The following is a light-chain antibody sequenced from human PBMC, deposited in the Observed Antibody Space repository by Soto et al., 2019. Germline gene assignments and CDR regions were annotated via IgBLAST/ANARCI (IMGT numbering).Light chain of an antibody. V-gene: IGKV3-15*01. CDR3: QQYNNWLGT. Sequence: EIVMTQSPATLSVSPGERDTLSCRASQSVSSNLAWYQQKPGQAPRLLIYGASTRATGIPARFSGSGSETEFTLTISSLQYEDVAVYYCQQYNNWLGTFGQGTKVEIK. CDR2: GAS. CDR1: QSVSSN. J-gene: IGKJ1*01.